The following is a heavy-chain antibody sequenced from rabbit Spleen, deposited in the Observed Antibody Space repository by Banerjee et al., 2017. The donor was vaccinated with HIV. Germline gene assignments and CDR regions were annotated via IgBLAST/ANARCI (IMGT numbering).Heavy chain of an antibody. V-gene: IGHV1S47*01. CDR1: GFDFSNYG. CDR3: ARDIYINGGGQGFSL. Sequence: QEQLVESGGGLVQPGGSLKLSCKASGFDFSNYGMNWVRQVSGKGLEWIGYVDPVFGIAYYANSVKGRFTISRDNAQTTVFLQMTSLTAADTATYFCARDIYINGGGQGFSLWGPGTLVTVS. J-gene: IGHJ4*01. D-gene: IGHD7-1*01. CDR2: VDPVFGIA.